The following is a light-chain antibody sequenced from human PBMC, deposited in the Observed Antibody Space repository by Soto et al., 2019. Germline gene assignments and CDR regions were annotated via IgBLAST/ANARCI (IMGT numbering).Light chain of an antibody. CDR1: QSVYSN. Sequence: EIVMTQSPATLSVTTGERATLSCRASQSVYSNLAWYQQKPGQAPGLLIYAASTRATGIPARFSGSGSGTEFTLTISSLQSEDFAVYYCQQYNSWPLTFGGGTKVEIK. J-gene: IGKJ4*01. V-gene: IGKV3-15*01. CDR3: QQYNSWPLT. CDR2: AAS.